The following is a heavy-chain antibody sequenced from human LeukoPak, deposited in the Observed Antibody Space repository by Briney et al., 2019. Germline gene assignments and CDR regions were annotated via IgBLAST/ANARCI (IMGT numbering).Heavy chain of an antibody. J-gene: IGHJ5*02. CDR2: IRYDGNNK. CDR3: TRGDDFGSNTRPPKFNWFDL. CDR1: GFTFSTHA. V-gene: IGHV3-33*02. D-gene: IGHD4/OR15-4a*01. Sequence: PGGSLRLSCAASGFTFSTHAMHWLRQAPDKEREGGAFIRYDGNNKNHADYAKGRFTIARDNSTNPLFLQMNSLRPDDTGVYYCTRGDDFGSNTRPPKFNWFDLWGEGTLVTVSS.